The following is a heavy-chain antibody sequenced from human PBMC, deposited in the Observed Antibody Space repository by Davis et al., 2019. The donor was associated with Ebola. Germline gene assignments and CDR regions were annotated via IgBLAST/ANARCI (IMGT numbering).Heavy chain of an antibody. J-gene: IGHJ5*02. V-gene: IGHV4-59*12. CDR2: IYYSGST. CDR3: ARGPFGWFDP. Sequence: GSLRLSCTVSGGSISSYYWSWIRQPPGKGLEWIGYIYYSGSTYYNPSLKSRVTISVDTSKNQFSLKLSSVTAADTAVYYCARGPFGWFDPWGQGTLVTVSS. CDR1: GGSISSYY. D-gene: IGHD3-16*01.